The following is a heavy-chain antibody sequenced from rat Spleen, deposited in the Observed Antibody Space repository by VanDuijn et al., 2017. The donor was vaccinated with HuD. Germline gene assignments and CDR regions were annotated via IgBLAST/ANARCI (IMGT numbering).Heavy chain of an antibody. CDR3: TTVIQGHGFAY. Sequence: EVQLVESGGGLVQPGRSLKLSCAASGFTFSTYGMHWCRQAPTKGLEWVASISPSGASTHYRDSVKGRFTISRHNTQNTLYLQMNSLRSEDTATYYCTTVIQGHGFAYWGQGTLVTVSS. CDR1: GFTFSTYG. D-gene: IGHD1-1*01. CDR2: ISPSGAST. J-gene: IGHJ3*01. V-gene: IGHV5-19*01.